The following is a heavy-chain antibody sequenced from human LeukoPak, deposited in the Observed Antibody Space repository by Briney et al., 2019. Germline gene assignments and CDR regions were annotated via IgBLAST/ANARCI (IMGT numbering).Heavy chain of an antibody. J-gene: IGHJ4*02. D-gene: IGHD4-23*01. CDR2: ISSSSSTI. CDR3: ASMTTVVTDDFDY. Sequence: QPEGSLRLSCAASGFTFSSYSMNWVRQAPGKGLEWVSYISSSSSTIYYADSVKGRFTISRDNAKNSLYLQMNSLRDEDTAVYYCASMTTVVTDDFDYWGQGTLVTVSS. V-gene: IGHV3-48*02. CDR1: GFTFSSYS.